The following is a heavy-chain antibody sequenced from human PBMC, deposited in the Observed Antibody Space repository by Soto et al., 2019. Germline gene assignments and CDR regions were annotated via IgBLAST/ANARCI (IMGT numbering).Heavy chain of an antibody. CDR2: INHSGST. CDR1: GGSISGYY. D-gene: IGHD3-22*01. Sequence: ASETLSLTCTVSGGSISGYYWSWIRQPPGKGLEWIGEINHSGSTNYNPSLKSRVTISVDTSKNQFSLKLSSVTAADTAVYYCARASSSYYLYYFDYWGQGTQVTVSS. CDR3: ARASSSYYLYYFDY. J-gene: IGHJ4*02. V-gene: IGHV4-34*01.